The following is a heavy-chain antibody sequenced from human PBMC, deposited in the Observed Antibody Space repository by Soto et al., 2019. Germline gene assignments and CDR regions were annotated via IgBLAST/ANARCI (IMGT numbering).Heavy chain of an antibody. CDR1: GFTFSTYA. V-gene: IGHV3-30-3*01. CDR3: ARDAFIYSRGAYYDH. CDR2: ISYTGANQ. J-gene: IGHJ4*02. Sequence: QVRLVESGGGAVQPGDSLRLSCAASGFTFSTYALHWVRQAPGKGLEWVALISYTGANQYYADSVKGRFTVSRDNSKNIASLQMTSLKPEDSAVYYCARDAFIYSRGAYYDHWGQGTLVTVSS. D-gene: IGHD4-4*01.